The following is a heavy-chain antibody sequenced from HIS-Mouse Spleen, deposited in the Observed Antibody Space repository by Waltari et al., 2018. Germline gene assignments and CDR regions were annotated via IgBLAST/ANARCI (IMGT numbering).Heavy chain of an antibody. D-gene: IGHD6-19*01. CDR3: AKASSGWLDY. CDR2: ISYDGSNK. V-gene: IGHV3-30*18. J-gene: IGHJ4*02. CDR1: GFTFSSYG. Sequence: QVQLVESGGGVVQPGRSLRLSCAASGFTFSSYGMHWVRQAPGKGRGGVAVISYDGSNKYYADSVKGRFTISRDNSKNTLYLQMNSLRAEDTAVYYCAKASSGWLDYWGQGTLVTVSS.